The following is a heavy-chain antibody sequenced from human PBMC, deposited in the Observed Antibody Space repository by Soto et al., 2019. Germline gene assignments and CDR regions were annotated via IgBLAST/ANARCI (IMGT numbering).Heavy chain of an antibody. J-gene: IGHJ3*02. Sequence: LRLSCAAAGFTFSSYAMTWVRQAPGKGLEWVSTITGSGGSTYYADSVKGRFTISRDNSKNTLYLQMNSLRAEDTAVYYCAKDRTTMYDGFDNWGQGTMVTV. CDR3: AKDRTTMYDGFDN. CDR2: ITGSGGST. V-gene: IGHV3-23*01. D-gene: IGHD1-7*01. CDR1: GFTFSSYA.